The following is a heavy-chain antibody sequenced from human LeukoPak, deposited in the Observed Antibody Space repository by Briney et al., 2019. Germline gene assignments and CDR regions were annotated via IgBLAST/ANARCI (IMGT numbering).Heavy chain of an antibody. CDR3: ARDPHGYNSYFDY. CDR1: GFTFSSSA. Sequence: GGSLRLSCAASGFTFSSSAMSWVRQVPGKGLEWVSGISSSGGSTNYADSVRGRFTISRDNSKNTLYAQMNSLRDEDTALYYCARDPHGYNSYFDYWGQGTLVTVSS. V-gene: IGHV3-23*01. CDR2: ISSSGGST. D-gene: IGHD5-24*01. J-gene: IGHJ4*02.